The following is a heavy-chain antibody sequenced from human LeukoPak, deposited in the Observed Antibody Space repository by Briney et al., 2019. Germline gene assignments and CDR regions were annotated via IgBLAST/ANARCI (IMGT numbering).Heavy chain of an antibody. CDR2: IYYSGST. V-gene: IGHV4-59*08. CDR1: GGSISSYY. CDR3: ARYYSLYYYMDV. J-gene: IGHJ6*03. Sequence: SETLSLTCTVSGGSISSYYWSWIRQPPGKGLEWIGYIYYSGSTYYNPPLKSRVTISVDTSKNQFSLKLSSVTAADTAVYYCARYYSLYYYMDVWGKGTTVTVSS. D-gene: IGHD3-10*01.